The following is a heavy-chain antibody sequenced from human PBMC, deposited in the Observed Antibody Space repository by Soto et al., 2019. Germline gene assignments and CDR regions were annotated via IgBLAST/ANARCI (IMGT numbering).Heavy chain of an antibody. J-gene: IGHJ6*02. V-gene: IGHV4-31*03. CDR2: IYYSGST. CDR3: ARVGKNHYGMDV. CDR1: GGSISSGGYY. Sequence: SETLSLTCTVSGGSISSGGYYWSWIRQHPGKGLEWIGYIYYSGSTYYNPSLKSRVTISVDTSKNQFSLKLSSVTAADTAVYYCARVGKNHYGMDVWGQGTTVTVSS. D-gene: IGHD3-10*01.